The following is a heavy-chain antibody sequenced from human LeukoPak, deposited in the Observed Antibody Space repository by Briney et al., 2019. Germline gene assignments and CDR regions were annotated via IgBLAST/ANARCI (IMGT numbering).Heavy chain of an antibody. J-gene: IGHJ4*02. CDR2: TRNKANSYTT. CDR3: ARDRGGSYYDY. D-gene: IGHD1-26*01. CDR1: GFTFSDHY. V-gene: IGHV3-72*01. Sequence: GGSLRLSCAASGFTFSDHYMDWVRQAPGKGLERVGRTRNKANSYTTEYAASVKGRFTISRDDSKNSLYLQMNSLKTEDTAVYYCARDRGGSYYDYWGQGTLVTVSS.